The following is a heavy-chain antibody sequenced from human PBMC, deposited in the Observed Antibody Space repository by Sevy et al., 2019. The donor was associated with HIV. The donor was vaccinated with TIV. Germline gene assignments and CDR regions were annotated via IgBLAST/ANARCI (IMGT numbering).Heavy chain of an antibody. CDR2: IKSKIDGETT. D-gene: IGHD3-9*01. CDR3: ATAPGYYDSAPFDY. V-gene: IGHV3-15*01. J-gene: IGHJ4*02. CDR1: ELTFNNAW. Sequence: GGSLRLSCAVSELTFNNAWMNWVRQAPGTGLQWVGLIKSKIDGETTDYAAPVKGRFTISRDDSKNTLFLQMNSLKIEDTAVYYCATAPGYYDSAPFDYWGPGTLVTVSS.